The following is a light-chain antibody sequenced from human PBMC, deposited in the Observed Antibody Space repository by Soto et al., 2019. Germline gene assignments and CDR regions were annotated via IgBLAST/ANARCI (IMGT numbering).Light chain of an antibody. CDR2: KAS. J-gene: IGKJ1*01. CDR1: QSISSW. CDR3: QQYNSYSWT. V-gene: IGKV1-5*03. Sequence: DIPMTQSPSTLSASVGDRVTITCRASQSISSWLAWYQQKPGKAPKLLIYKASSLGSGVPSRFSGSGSGTEFTLNISSLQPDDFATYYCQQYNSYSWTFGQGTKVEIK.